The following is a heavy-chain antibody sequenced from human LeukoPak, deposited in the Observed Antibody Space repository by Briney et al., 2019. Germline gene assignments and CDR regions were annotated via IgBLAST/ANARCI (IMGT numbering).Heavy chain of an antibody. J-gene: IGHJ4*02. CDR3: ARETVAGLQYYFDY. D-gene: IGHD6-19*01. CDR2: IYSGGST. Sequence: PGGSLRLSCAASGFTVSGNYMSWVRQAPGKGLEWVSVIYSGGSTYYADSVKGRFTISRDNSKNTLYLQMNSLRAEDTAVYYCARETVAGLQYYFDYWGQGTLVTVSS. V-gene: IGHV3-53*01. CDR1: GFTVSGNY.